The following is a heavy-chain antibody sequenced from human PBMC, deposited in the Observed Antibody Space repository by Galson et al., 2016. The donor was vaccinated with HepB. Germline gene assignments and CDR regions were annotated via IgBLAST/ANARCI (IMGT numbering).Heavy chain of an antibody. J-gene: IGHJ4*02. D-gene: IGHD3-16*02. Sequence: SLRLSCAASGFTFSSYSMNWVRQAPGKGLEWVSSISSTSIYIDCADSVKGRFTISRDNAKNSLYLQMNSLRAEDKAVYYCARETLSLGPHIDYWGQGTLVTVSS. V-gene: IGHV3-21*01. CDR2: ISSTSIYI. CDR3: ARETLSLGPHIDY. CDR1: GFTFSSYS.